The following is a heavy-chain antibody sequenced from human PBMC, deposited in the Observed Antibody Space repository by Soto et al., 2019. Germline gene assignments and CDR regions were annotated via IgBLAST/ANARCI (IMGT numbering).Heavy chain of an antibody. J-gene: IGHJ5*02. Sequence: ASVKVSCKASGGTFSSYTITWVRQAPGQGLEWMGWISAYNGKTKYARNFEGRVTMTTDTSTSTAYMELRSLQYDDTAVYYCGRVPDYYDRWLDSWGLGTLVTVSS. CDR3: GRVPDYYDRWLDS. CDR2: ISAYNGKT. D-gene: IGHD3-22*01. V-gene: IGHV1-18*01. CDR1: GGTFSSYT.